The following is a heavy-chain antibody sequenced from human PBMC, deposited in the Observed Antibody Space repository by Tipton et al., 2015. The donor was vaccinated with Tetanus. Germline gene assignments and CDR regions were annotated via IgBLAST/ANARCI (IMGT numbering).Heavy chain of an antibody. CDR1: GVTVSGNY. CDR2: ITKSSRFI. CDR3: ARDDGYNSGYGH. D-gene: IGHD5-18*01. Sequence: SGVTVSGNYMSWVRQAPGKGLEWVSGITKSSRFIYYADSVKGRFTISRDNSNQSVYLEMNSLRADDTALYYCARDDGYNSGYGHWGQGTLVTVSS. J-gene: IGHJ4*02. V-gene: IGHV3-11*05.